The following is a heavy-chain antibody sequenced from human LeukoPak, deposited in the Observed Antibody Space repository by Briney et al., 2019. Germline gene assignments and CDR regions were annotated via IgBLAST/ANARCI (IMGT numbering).Heavy chain of an antibody. V-gene: IGHV3-11*04. CDR2: ISSSGSTI. J-gene: IGHJ4*02. Sequence: PGGSLRLSCAASGFTFSDYYMSWIRQAPGKGLEWVSYISSSGSTIYYADSVKGRFTISRDNAKNSLYLQMNSLRAEDTAVYYCAKDRVAWGYSYGLTYFDYWGQGTLVTVSS. CDR1: GFTFSDYY. D-gene: IGHD5-18*01. CDR3: AKDRVAWGYSYGLTYFDY.